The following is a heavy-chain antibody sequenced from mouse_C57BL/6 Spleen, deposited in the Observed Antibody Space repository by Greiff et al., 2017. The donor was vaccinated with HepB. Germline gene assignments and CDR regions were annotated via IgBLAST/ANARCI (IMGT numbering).Heavy chain of an antibody. V-gene: IGHV5-9-1*02. J-gene: IGHJ1*03. CDR2: ISSGGDYI. Sequence: EVKLVESGEGLVKPGGSLKLSCAASGFTFSSYAMSWVRQTPEKRLEWVAYISSGGDYIYYADTVKGRFTISRDNARNTLYLQMSSLKSEDTAMCYCTRGRDYYDYDWYFDVWGTGTTVTVSS. CDR1: GFTFSSYA. CDR3: TRGRDYYDYDWYFDV. D-gene: IGHD2-4*01.